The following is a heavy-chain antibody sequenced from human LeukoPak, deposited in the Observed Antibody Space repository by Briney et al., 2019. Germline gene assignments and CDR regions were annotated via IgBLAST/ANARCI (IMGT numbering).Heavy chain of an antibody. CDR3: AKTVVKVGLFDY. D-gene: IGHD2/OR15-2a*01. J-gene: IGHJ4*02. CDR1: GFTFSSYG. V-gene: IGHV3-30*02. Sequence: GGSLRLSCAASGFTFSSYGMHWVREAPGKGVEWGAFIRYDGSNKYYADSVKGRFTISRDNSKNTLYLQMNSLRAEDTAVYYCAKTVVKVGLFDYWGQGTLVTVSS. CDR2: IRYDGSNK.